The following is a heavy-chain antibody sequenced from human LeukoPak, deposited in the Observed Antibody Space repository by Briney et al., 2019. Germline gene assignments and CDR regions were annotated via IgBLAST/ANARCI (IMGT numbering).Heavy chain of an antibody. V-gene: IGHV3-23*01. CDR2: ISGGGST. CDR1: GFTFSTYA. Sequence: GGSLRLSCAASGFTFSTYAMSWVRQAPGKGLEWVSAISGGGSTYYADSVKGRFTISRDNSENTLYLQMNSLRAEDTAVYYCTTPKAYDYYYGMDVWGQGTTVTVSS. D-gene: IGHD1-14*01. J-gene: IGHJ6*02. CDR3: TTPKAYDYYYGMDV.